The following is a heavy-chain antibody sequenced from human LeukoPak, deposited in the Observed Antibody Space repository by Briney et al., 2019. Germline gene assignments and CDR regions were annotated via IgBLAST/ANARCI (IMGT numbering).Heavy chain of an antibody. CDR2: IYHSGST. J-gene: IGHJ4*02. Sequence: SETLSLTCAVSGYYISSGHYWGWIRQPPGKGLEWIGSIYHSGSTYYNPSLKSRVSMSVDTSKNQFSLKLSSVTAADTAVYYCARHSSGWYRSDYWGQGTLVTVCS. CDR3: ARHSSGWYRSDY. CDR1: GYYISSGHY. V-gene: IGHV4-38-2*01. D-gene: IGHD6-19*01.